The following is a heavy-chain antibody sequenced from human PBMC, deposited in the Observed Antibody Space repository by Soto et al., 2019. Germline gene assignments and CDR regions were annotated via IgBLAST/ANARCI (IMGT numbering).Heavy chain of an antibody. CDR1: GGTFSSYT. D-gene: IGHD5-12*01. CDR3: ARGNRRWLQLWYFDL. CDR2: IIPIFGTA. J-gene: IGHJ2*01. V-gene: IGHV1-69*12. Sequence: QVQLVQAGAEVKKPGASVTVSCKASGGTFSSYTISWVRQAPGQGLEWMGGIIPIFGTANYAQKFQGRVTITATESTSTAYRELTSLRSEDTAVYYWARGNRRWLQLWYFDLWGRGTLVTVSS.